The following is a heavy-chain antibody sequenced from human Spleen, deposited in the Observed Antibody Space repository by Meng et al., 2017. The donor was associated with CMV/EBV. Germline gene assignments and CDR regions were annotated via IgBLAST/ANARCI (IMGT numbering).Heavy chain of an antibody. Sequence: QVQLQQGGAGLLKPTETLSLTCAVYGGSFSGYYWSWIRQPPGKGLEWIGEINHSGSTNYNPSLKSRVTISVDTSKNQFSLKLSSVTAADTAVYYCARLDCSGSSCYPIGYFQHWGQGTLVTVSS. CDR1: GGSFSGYY. CDR2: INHSGST. D-gene: IGHD2-15*01. CDR3: ARLDCSGSSCYPIGYFQH. V-gene: IGHV4-34*01. J-gene: IGHJ1*01.